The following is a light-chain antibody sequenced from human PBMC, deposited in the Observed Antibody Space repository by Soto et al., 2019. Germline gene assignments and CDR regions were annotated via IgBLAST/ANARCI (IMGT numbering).Light chain of an antibody. Sequence: QAVVTQEPSLTVSPGGTVTLTCGSSTGAVTSGHYPYWFQQKPGQAPRTLIYDTSNKHSWTPARFSGSLLGGKAALTLSGAQPEDEAEYYCLLSYSGARPVXGGGTKLT. CDR1: TGAVTSGHY. V-gene: IGLV7-46*01. CDR3: LLSYSGARPV. J-gene: IGLJ3*02. CDR2: DTS.